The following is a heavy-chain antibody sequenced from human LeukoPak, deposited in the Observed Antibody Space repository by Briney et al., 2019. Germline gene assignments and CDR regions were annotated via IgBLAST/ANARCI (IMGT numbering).Heavy chain of an antibody. Sequence: GGSLRLSCAASGFTFSSYSMNWVRQAPGKGLEWVSSISSSSSSIYYADSVKGRFTISRDNAKNSLYLQMNSLRAEDTAVYYCARLRGSYYRYNWFDPWGQGTLVTVSS. CDR3: ARLRGSYYRYNWFDP. J-gene: IGHJ5*02. CDR1: GFTFSSYS. V-gene: IGHV3-21*01. D-gene: IGHD1-26*01. CDR2: ISSSSSSI.